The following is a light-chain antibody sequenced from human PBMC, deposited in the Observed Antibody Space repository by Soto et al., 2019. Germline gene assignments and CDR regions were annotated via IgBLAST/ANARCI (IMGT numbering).Light chain of an antibody. CDR3: QKYNSAPLT. CDR2: ATS. Sequence: VIWMTQSPSLISASTGDRVNISCRMSQAISSHLAWYRQKPGKAPNLLLFATSTLQGGVPSRFSGSGSGTDFTLTISSLQPEDVATYYCQKYNSAPLTFGGGTKVDIK. V-gene: IGKV1D-8*03. CDR1: QAISSH. J-gene: IGKJ4*01.